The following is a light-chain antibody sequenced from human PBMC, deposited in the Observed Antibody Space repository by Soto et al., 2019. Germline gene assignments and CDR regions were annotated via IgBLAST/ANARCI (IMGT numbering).Light chain of an antibody. Sequence: EIVLTQSPGTLSLSPGERATLSCRASQSVSSSYLAWYQQKPGQAPRLLIYGASSRATGIPDRFSGSGSGTDFTLGISTLEPEGVAVYYGQQYGSSPRTFGQGTMVEIK. CDR1: QSVSSSY. CDR3: QQYGSSPRT. V-gene: IGKV3-20*01. J-gene: IGKJ1*01. CDR2: GAS.